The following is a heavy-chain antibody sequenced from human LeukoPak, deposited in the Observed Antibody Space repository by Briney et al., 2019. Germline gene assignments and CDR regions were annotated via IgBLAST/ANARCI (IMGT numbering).Heavy chain of an antibody. Sequence: GGSLRLSCAASGFTFSSYSMNWVRQAPGKGLEWVSSIGSSSSYIYYADSVKGRFTISRDNAKNSLYLQMNSLRAEDTAVYYCARVMGILWFGEFPFDYWGQGTLVTVSS. CDR3: ARVMGILWFGEFPFDY. J-gene: IGHJ4*02. CDR2: IGSSSSYI. D-gene: IGHD3-10*01. CDR1: GFTFSSYS. V-gene: IGHV3-21*01.